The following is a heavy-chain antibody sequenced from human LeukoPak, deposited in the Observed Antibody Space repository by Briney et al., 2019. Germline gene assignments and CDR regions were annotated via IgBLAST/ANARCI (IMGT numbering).Heavy chain of an antibody. D-gene: IGHD6-13*01. CDR3: ARATYSSSWFLSAFDI. V-gene: IGHV1-46*01. J-gene: IGHJ3*02. CDR1: GYIFTSYY. CDR2: INPSGGST. Sequence: ASVKVSCKASGYIFTSYYMHWVRQAPGQGLEWMGIINPSGGSTSYAQKFQGRVTMTRDTSTSTVYMELSSLRSEDTAVYYCARATYSSSWFLSAFDIWGQGTMVTVSS.